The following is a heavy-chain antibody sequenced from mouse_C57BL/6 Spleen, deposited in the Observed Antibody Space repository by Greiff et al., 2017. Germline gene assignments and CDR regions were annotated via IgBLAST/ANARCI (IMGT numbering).Heavy chain of an antibody. CDR3: TSTPVITTVVATYWYFDV. D-gene: IGHD1-1*01. CDR1: GFNIKDYY. Sequence: VQLKESGAELVRPGASVKLSCTASGFNIKDYYMHWVKQRPEQGLEWIGRIDPEDGDTEYAPKFQGKATLTADPSSNPAYLQLSSLTSEDTAVYYVTSTPVITTVVATYWYFDVWGTGTTVTVSA. CDR2: IDPEDGDT. V-gene: IGHV14-1*01. J-gene: IGHJ1*03.